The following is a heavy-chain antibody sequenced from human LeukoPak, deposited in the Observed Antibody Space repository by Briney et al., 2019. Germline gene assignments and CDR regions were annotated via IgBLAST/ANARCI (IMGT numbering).Heavy chain of an antibody. CDR2: IYPGDSDT. CDR3: ARLPSGPALNDAFDI. J-gene: IGHJ3*02. CDR1: GYSFTSYW. Sequence: GESLKISCKGSGYSFTSYWIGWVRQMPGKGLKWMGIIYPGDSDTRYSPSFQGQVTISADKSISTAYLQWSSLKASDTAMYYCARLPSGPALNDAFDIWGQGTMVTVSS. V-gene: IGHV5-51*01. D-gene: IGHD6-19*01.